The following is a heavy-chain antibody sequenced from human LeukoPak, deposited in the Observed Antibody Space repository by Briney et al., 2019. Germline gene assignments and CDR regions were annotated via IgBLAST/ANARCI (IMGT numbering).Heavy chain of an antibody. Sequence: GGSLRLSCAASGFTVSSNYMSWVRQAPGKGLEWVSVIYSGGSTYYADSLKGRFTISRDNSKNTLYLQMNSLRAEDTAVYYCARDGFSSGYPYDAFDIWGQGTMVTVSS. D-gene: IGHD3-22*01. CDR2: IYSGGST. V-gene: IGHV3-53*01. CDR3: ARDGFSSGYPYDAFDI. J-gene: IGHJ3*02. CDR1: GFTVSSNY.